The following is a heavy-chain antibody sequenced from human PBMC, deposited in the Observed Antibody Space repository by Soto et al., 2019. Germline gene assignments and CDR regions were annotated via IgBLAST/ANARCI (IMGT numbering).Heavy chain of an antibody. D-gene: IGHD6-19*01. V-gene: IGHV3-23*01. J-gene: IGHJ4*02. Sequence: GGSLRLSCAASGFTFSSYAMSWVRQAPGKGLEWVSAISGSGGSTYYADSVKGRFTISRDNSKNALYLQMNSLRAEDTAVYYCAKGRLSAVADAYYFDFWGKGTLVTVSS. CDR2: ISGSGGST. CDR1: GFTFSSYA. CDR3: AKGRLSAVADAYYFDF.